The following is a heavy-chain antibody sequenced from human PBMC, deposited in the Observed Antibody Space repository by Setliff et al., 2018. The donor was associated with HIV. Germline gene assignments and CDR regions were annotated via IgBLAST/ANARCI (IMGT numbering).Heavy chain of an antibody. D-gene: IGHD6-13*01. V-gene: IGHV1-24*01. J-gene: IGHJ4*02. CDR3: ATLSSSWTGYFDS. CDR1: GYTLAELS. Sequence: ASVTVSCKISGYTLAELSIHWVRQAPGKGLEWMGGFDPKDGETIYAQKLQGRVTMTEDTSTDIAYMDLSSLRSEDTAVYYCATLSSSWTGYFDSWGQGTLVTVSS. CDR2: FDPKDGET.